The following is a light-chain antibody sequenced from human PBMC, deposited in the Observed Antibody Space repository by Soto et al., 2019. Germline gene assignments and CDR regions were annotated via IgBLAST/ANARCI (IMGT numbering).Light chain of an antibody. V-gene: IGKV3-15*01. CDR3: QQYNSWLWT. Sequence: EIVMTQSPSTLSGSPGERATLSCRASQSVTSNFAWYQQKPGQAPRLLIYDASTRATGIPARFSGSGYGTEFNLIISSLQSEDSAVYYCQQYNSWLWTFGQGTKVDIK. J-gene: IGKJ1*01. CDR1: QSVTSN. CDR2: DAS.